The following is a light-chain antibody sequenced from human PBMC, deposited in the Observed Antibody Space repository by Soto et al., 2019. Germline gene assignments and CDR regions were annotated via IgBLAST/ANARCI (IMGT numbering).Light chain of an antibody. CDR3: AAWDDSLGGPV. CDR1: SSNIGSNY. V-gene: IGLV1-47*01. Sequence: QSVLTQPPSASRSPGQRVTSSCSGSSSNIGSNYVYWYQQLPGTAPKLLIYRNNQPPSGVPARFSGSKSGTSASLAISGLRYEDEADYHCAAWDDSLGGPVFGGGTKLHVL. CDR2: RNN. J-gene: IGLJ2*01.